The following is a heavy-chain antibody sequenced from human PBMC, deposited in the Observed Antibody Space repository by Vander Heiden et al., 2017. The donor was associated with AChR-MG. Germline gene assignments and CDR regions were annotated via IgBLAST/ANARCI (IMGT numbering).Heavy chain of an antibody. CDR1: GFTFSSYG. J-gene: IGHJ6*03. D-gene: IGHD4-4*01. CDR2: IWYDGSNK. CDR3: AREGDYKDYMDV. V-gene: IGHV3-33*01. Sequence: QVQLVESGGGVVQPGRSLRLSCAASGFTFSSYGMHWVRQAPGKGLEWVAVIWYDGSNKYYADSVKGRFTISRDNSKNTLYLQMNSLRAEDTAVYYCAREGDYKDYMDVWGKGTTVTVSS.